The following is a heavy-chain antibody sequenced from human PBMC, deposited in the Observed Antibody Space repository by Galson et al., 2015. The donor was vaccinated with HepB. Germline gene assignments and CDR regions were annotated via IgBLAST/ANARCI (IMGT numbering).Heavy chain of an antibody. D-gene: IGHD4-17*01. CDR3: ARQNRDYGIFAY. V-gene: IGHV5-10-1*01. J-gene: IGHJ4*02. Sequence: QSGAEVKKPGESLGISCKGSGYSFTSYWITWVRQMPGKGLEWMGKIDPSDSFTNYSPSFQGHVTISVDKSISTAYLQWSSLKASDTAMYYCARQNRDYGIFAYWGQGTLVTVSS. CDR1: GYSFTSYW. CDR2: IDPSDSFT.